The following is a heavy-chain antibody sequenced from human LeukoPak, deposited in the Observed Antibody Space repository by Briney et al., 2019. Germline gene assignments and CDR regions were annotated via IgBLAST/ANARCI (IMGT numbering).Heavy chain of an antibody. Sequence: ASVKVSCKASGYTFTGYYMHWVRQAPGQGLEWMGRTNPNSGGTNYAQKFQGRVTMTRDTSISTAYMELSRLRSDDTAVYYCARARDGYNTDFDYLGQGTLVTVSS. CDR1: GYTFTGYY. V-gene: IGHV1-2*06. CDR2: TNPNSGGT. J-gene: IGHJ4*02. CDR3: ARARDGYNTDFDY. D-gene: IGHD5-24*01.